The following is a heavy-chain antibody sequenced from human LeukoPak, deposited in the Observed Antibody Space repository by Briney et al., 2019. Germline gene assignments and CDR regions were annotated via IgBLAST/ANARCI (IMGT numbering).Heavy chain of an antibody. CDR3: AREPSTVTTVYGMDV. CDR2: INPNSGGT. V-gene: IGHV1-2*02. CDR1: GYTFTGYY. Sequence: GASVKVSCKASGYTFTGYYMHWVRQAPGQGLEWMGWINPNSGGTNYAQKFQGRVTMTRDTSISTAYMELSRLRSDDAAVYYCAREPSTVTTVYGMDVWGQGTTVTVSS. J-gene: IGHJ6*02. D-gene: IGHD4-17*01.